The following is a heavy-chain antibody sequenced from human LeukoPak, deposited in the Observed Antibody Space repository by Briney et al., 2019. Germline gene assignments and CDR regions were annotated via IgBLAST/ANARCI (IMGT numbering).Heavy chain of an antibody. J-gene: IGHJ6*02. D-gene: IGHD4-11*01. CDR1: GGSVSSGSYY. CDR3: AREAATVIYYYGMDV. CDR2: IYYSGST. V-gene: IGHV4-31*03. Sequence: SETLSLTCTVSGGSVSSGSYYWSWIRQHPGKGLEWIGYIYYSGSTYYNPSLKSRVTISVDTSKNQFSLKLSSVTAADTAVYYCAREAATVIYYYGMDVWGQGTTVTVSS.